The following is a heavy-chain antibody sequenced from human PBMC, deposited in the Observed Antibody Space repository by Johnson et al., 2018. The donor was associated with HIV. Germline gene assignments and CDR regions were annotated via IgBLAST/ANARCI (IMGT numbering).Heavy chain of an antibody. Sequence: VQLVESGGGLVQPGGSLRLSCAASGFTFDDYGMSWVRQAPGKGLEWVSGINWNGGSTGYADSVKGRFTISRDNAKNSLYLQMNSLRAEDTALYYCVRGGLGYQNIHDALDIWGQGTMVTVSS. J-gene: IGHJ3*02. CDR2: INWNGGST. D-gene: IGHD2-2*01. V-gene: IGHV3-20*04. CDR1: GFTFDDYG. CDR3: VRGGLGYQNIHDALDI.